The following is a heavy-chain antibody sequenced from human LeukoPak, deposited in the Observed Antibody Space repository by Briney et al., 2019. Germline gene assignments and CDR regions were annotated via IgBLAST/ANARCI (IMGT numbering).Heavy chain of an antibody. V-gene: IGHV4-59*01. Sequence: PSETLSLTCAVYGGSFSGYYWSWIRQPPGKGLEWIGYIYYSGSTNYNPSLKSRVTISVDTSKNQFSLKLSSVTAADTAVYYCASGIAAAGNWGQGTLVTVSS. CDR3: ASGIAAAGN. CDR2: IYYSGST. J-gene: IGHJ4*02. D-gene: IGHD6-13*01. CDR1: GGSFSGYY.